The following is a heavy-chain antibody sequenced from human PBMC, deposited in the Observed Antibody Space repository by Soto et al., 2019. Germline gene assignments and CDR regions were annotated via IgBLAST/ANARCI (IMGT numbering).Heavy chain of an antibody. CDR3: AAQEGYCTNGVCYTQGLDY. V-gene: IGHV4-59*08. CDR2: IYYSGST. J-gene: IGHJ4*02. Sequence: SETLSLTCTVSGGYISSYYWSWIRQPPGKGLEWIGYIYYSGSTNYNPSLKSRVTISVDTSKNQFSLKLSSVTAADTAVYYCAAQEGYCTNGVCYTQGLDYWGQGTLVTVSS. D-gene: IGHD2-8*01. CDR1: GGYISSYY.